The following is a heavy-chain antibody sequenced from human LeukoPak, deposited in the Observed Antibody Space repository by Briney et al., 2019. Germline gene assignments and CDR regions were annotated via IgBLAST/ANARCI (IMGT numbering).Heavy chain of an antibody. CDR3: VRVYCSSASCYLGVRAFDI. CDR1: GFTFSSYW. Sequence: GGSLRLSCAASGFTFSSYWMSWVRQAPGKGLEWVANIKQDGGEKYYVDSVRGRFTISRNNAKKSLYLQVNSLRAEDTAVYYCVRVYCSSASCYLGVRAFDIWGQGTMVTVSS. D-gene: IGHD2-2*01. V-gene: IGHV3-7*01. CDR2: IKQDGGEK. J-gene: IGHJ3*02.